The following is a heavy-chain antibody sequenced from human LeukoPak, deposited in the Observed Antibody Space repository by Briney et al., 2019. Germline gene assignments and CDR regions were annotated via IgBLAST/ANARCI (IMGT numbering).Heavy chain of an antibody. CDR2: TIPMLGRS. D-gene: IGHD5-18*01. V-gene: IGHV1-69*05. CDR1: GGSFISYG. Sequence: ASVKVSCKASGGSFISYGISWVRQAPGQGLEWMGGTIPMLGRSNYAQKFQGRVTISTDESTSTAYMEMSSLRSEDTAVYYCAREDHTANNWFDPWGQGTLVTVSS. CDR3: AREDHTANNWFDP. J-gene: IGHJ5*02.